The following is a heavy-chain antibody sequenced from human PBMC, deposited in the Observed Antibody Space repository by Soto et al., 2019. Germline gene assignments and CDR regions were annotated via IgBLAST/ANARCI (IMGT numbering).Heavy chain of an antibody. V-gene: IGHV1-2*04. CDR1: GYTFTGYY. J-gene: IGHJ4*02. CDR3: ARDRSAYDYGGFDY. CDR2: INPNSGGT. Sequence: ASVKVSCKASGYTFTGYYMHWVRQAPGQGLEWMGWINPNSGGTNYAQKFQGWVTMTRDTSISTAYMELSRLRSDDTAVYYCARDRSAYDYGGFDYWGQGTLVTVSS. D-gene: IGHD5-12*01.